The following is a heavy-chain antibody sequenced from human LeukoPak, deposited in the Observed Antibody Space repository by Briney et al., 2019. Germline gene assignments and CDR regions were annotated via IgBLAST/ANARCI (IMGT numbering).Heavy chain of an antibody. CDR2: INSDGSST. J-gene: IGHJ4*02. Sequence: TGGSLRLSCAASGFTLSNYWMHWVRQAPGKGLVWVSRINSDGSSTTSADSVKGRFTISRDNAKNTLYLQMNSLRAEDTAAYYCAKGGATVIDYWGQGTLVTVSS. V-gene: IGHV3-74*01. D-gene: IGHD4-17*01. CDR3: AKGGATVIDY. CDR1: GFTLSNYW.